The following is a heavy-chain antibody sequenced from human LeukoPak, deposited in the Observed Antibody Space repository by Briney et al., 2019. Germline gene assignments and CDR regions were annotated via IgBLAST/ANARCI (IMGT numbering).Heavy chain of an antibody. J-gene: IGHJ3*02. Sequence: PGRSLRLSCAASGFTFSTYGFHWVRQAPGKGLEWVAIIWSDGTRENYADSVKGRFTISRDNSKNTLYLQMNSLRAEDTAVYYCARDHSSTREPDAFDIWGQGTMVTVSS. V-gene: IGHV3-33*01. CDR3: ARDHSSTREPDAFDI. CDR2: IWSDGTRE. D-gene: IGHD6-13*01. CDR1: GFTFSTYG.